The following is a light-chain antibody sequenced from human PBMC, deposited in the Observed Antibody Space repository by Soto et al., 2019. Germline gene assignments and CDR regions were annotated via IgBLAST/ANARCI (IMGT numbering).Light chain of an antibody. V-gene: IGLV1-47*01. CDR2: RNN. CDR3: AAWDDSLSVYV. Sequence: QSVLTQPPSASATPGQRVTISCSGSISNIGGNPVYWHQQLPGTAPKLLIFRNNQRPSGVPDRFSDSKSGTSASLAISGLRSEDEADYYCAAWDDSLSVYVFGTGTKVTVL. J-gene: IGLJ1*01. CDR1: ISNIGGNP.